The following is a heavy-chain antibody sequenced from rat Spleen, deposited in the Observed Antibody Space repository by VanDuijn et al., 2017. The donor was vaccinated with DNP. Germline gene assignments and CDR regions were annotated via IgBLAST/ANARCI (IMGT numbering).Heavy chain of an antibody. V-gene: IGHV2-63*01. CDR1: GFSLTRYS. CDR3: TRXXXSSXWFFXX. Sequence: QVQLKESGPGLVQPSEILSLTCTVSGFSLTRYSVSWVRQPSGTGPEWMGRMWYDGDTAYNSALKSRLSIIRDTSKKQVILKMNXLXAXXXGTXYXTRXXXSSXWFFXXWGPGTXVTVSS. CDR2: MWYDGDT. J-gene: IGHJ1*01.